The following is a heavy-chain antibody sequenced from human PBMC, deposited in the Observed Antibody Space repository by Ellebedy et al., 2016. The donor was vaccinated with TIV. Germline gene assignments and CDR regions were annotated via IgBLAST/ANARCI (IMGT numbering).Heavy chain of an antibody. CDR2: IYSDNVT. CDR1: GFTFNRDS. J-gene: IGHJ2*01. Sequence: GESLKISXAASGFTFNRDSMNWVRQAPGKGLEWIAVIYSDNVTKYGDSVKDRFTISRDNSKNTVYLQMDVLRAEDTAVYYCAKAHSIGATGTDWSFDLWGRGTMVTVSA. D-gene: IGHD6-25*01. CDR3: AKAHSIGATGTDWSFDL. V-gene: IGHV3-53*01.